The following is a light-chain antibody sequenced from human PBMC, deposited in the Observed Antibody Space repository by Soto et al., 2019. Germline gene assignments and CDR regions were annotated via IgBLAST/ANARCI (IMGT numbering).Light chain of an antibody. CDR1: QSVSSSD. V-gene: IGKV3-20*01. J-gene: IGKJ4*01. CDR2: GAS. CDR3: QQYGSSPFA. Sequence: EIVLTQSPGTLSLSPGERATVSCRASQSVSSSDLAWYQQKPGQAPRLLIYGASSRATGIPDRFSGSGSGTDFTLTISRLEPGDFAVYYCQQYGSSPFAFGGGTKVEIK.